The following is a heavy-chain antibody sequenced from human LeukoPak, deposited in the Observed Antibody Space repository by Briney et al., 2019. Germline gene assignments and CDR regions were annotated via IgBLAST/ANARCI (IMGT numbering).Heavy chain of an antibody. D-gene: IGHD6-13*01. CDR2: ISGSGGST. CDR1: GFTFSNYA. CDR3: AKEWYISIWYAGYASDH. V-gene: IGHV3-23*01. Sequence: GGSLRLSCAASGFTFSNYAMNWVRQAPGMGLEWVSTISGSGGSTYYADSVKGRFTIYRDNSKDTLYLQMNSLRAEDTAVYYCAKEWYISIWYAGYASDHWGQGTLVTVSS. J-gene: IGHJ4*02.